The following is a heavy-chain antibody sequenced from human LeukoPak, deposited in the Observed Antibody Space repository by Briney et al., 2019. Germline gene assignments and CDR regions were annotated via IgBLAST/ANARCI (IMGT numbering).Heavy chain of an antibody. CDR1: GFTFSSYG. V-gene: IGHV3-30*03. CDR3: ATNWNAFDI. J-gene: IGHJ3*02. CDR2: ISYDGSNK. D-gene: IGHD1-1*01. Sequence: GRSLRLSCAASGFTFSSYGMHWVRQAPGKGLEWVAVISYDGSNKYYADSVKGRFTISRDNSKNTLYLQMNSLRAEDTAVYYCATNWNAFDIWGQGTMVTVSS.